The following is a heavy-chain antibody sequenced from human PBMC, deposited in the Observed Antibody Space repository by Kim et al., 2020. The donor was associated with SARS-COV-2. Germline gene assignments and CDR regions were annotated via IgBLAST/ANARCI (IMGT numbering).Heavy chain of an antibody. CDR2: GGP. V-gene: IGHV1-2*02. CDR3: AKAEVGAPDY. J-gene: IGHJ4*02. Sequence: GGPRSARKFQGRFTMTRDTSISTAYMDLSSLTSDDTAVYFCAKAEVGAPDYWGQGTLVTVSS. D-gene: IGHD1-26*01.